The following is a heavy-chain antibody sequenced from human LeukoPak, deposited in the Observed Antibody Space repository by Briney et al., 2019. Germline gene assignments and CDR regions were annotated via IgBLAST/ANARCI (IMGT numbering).Heavy chain of an antibody. V-gene: IGHV1-69*04. CDR3: ARDSSIVVVAGAFDI. Sequence: SVKVSCKASGGTFSSYAISWVRQAPGQGLEWMGRIIPIFGIANYAQKFQGRVTITADKSTSTAYMELSSLRSEDTAVYYCARDSSIVVVAGAFDIWGQGTMVTVSS. D-gene: IGHD2-15*01. CDR1: GGTFSSYA. J-gene: IGHJ3*02. CDR2: IIPIFGIA.